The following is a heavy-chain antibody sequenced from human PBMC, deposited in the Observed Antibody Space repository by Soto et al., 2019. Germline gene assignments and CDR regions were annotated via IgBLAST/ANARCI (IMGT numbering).Heavy chain of an antibody. J-gene: IGHJ5*02. V-gene: IGHV4-59*01. Sequence: ATLCLTCTVSGGSISGSYWSLVRDTPGKGLEWLAYIYDDGSANYNPALKSRATISLDMSKNHFSLKLTSVTAAHTAVYYCARDKYCSGGSCRTNWSHPSGQATLVPVSS. CDR3: ARDKYCSGGSCRTNWSHP. D-gene: IGHD2-15*01. CDR2: IYDDGSA. CDR1: GGSISGSY.